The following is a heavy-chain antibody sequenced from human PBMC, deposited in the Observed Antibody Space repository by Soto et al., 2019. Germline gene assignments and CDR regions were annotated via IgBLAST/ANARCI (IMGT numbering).Heavy chain of an antibody. J-gene: IGHJ4*02. CDR2: IRSKANSYAT. CDR3: TTRIVGATLPSTTDY. V-gene: IGHV3-73*01. Sequence: PGGSLRLSCAASGFTFSGSAMHWVRQASGKGLEWVGRIRSKANSYATAYAASVKGRFTISRDDSKNTAYLQMNSLKTEDTAVYYCTTRIVGATLPSTTDYWGQGTLVTVSS. D-gene: IGHD1-26*01. CDR1: GFTFSGSA.